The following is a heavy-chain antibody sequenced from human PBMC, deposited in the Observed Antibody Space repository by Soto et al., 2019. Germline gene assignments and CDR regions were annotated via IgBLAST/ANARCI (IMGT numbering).Heavy chain of an antibody. CDR3: ARGSGRYYTTTFDY. J-gene: IGHJ4*02. D-gene: IGHD1-26*01. CDR1: RYTFTDYY. CDR2: INPNSGGT. V-gene: IGHV1-2*02. Sequence: GXSVKVSSKASRYTFTDYYMHWVRQAPGQGLEWMGWINPNSGGTSYAQKFQGRVTMTRDTSTSTAYMDLRRLRSDDTDVYYCARGSGRYYTTTFDYWGQGTPVTVYS.